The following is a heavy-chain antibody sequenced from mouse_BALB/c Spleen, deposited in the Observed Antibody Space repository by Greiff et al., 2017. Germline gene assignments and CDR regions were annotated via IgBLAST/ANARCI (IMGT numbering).Heavy chain of an antibody. D-gene: IGHD2-3*01. CDR3: ARSSYDGYYGDYAMDY. Sequence: EVMLVESGGGLVQPGGSRKLSCAASGFTFSSFGMHWVRQAPEKGLEWVAYISSGSSTIYYADTVKGRFTISRDNPKNTLFLQMTSLRSEDTAMYYCARSSYDGYYGDYAMDYWGQGTSVTVSS. V-gene: IGHV5-17*02. CDR1: GFTFSSFG. CDR2: ISSGSSTI. J-gene: IGHJ4*01.